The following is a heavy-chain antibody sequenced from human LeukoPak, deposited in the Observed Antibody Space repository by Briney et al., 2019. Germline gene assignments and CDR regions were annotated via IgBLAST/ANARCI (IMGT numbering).Heavy chain of an antibody. CDR2: FYTSGST. CDR1: GDSISSYY. CDR3: ARDIGYFDSSGIYYYYMDV. J-gene: IGHJ6*03. V-gene: IGHV4-4*07. Sequence: SETLSLTCTVSGDSISSYYWSWIRQPAGKGLEWTGRFYTSGSTNYNPSLKSRVTMSVDTSKNQFSLKLSSVTAADTAVYYCARDIGYFDSSGIYYYYMDVWGKGTTVTVSS. D-gene: IGHD3-22*01.